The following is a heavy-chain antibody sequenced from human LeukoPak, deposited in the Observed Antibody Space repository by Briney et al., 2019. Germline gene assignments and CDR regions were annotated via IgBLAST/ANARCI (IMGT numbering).Heavy chain of an antibody. CDR2: IYPGDSDT. V-gene: IGHV5-51*01. Sequence: GESLKISSKGSGYSFTSYWIGWVRPVPGKGLEWMGIIYPGDSDTRYSPSFQGQVTISADKSISTAYLQWSSLKASDTVMYYCARHPLRRGPIAAAATYYFDYWGQGTLVTVSS. CDR1: GYSFTSYW. J-gene: IGHJ4*02. CDR3: ARHPLRRGPIAAAATYYFDY. D-gene: IGHD6-13*01.